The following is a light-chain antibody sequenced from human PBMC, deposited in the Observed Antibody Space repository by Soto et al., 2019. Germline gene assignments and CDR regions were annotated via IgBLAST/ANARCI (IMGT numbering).Light chain of an antibody. Sequence: QAASVSGSPGQSITISCTGTSSDVGSYNYVSWYQQHPGKAPKVMIYDVSNRPSGVSYRFSGSKSGNTASLTISGLQAEDEADYYCSSYTTSSTYVFGTGTKLTVL. CDR3: SSYTTSSTYV. V-gene: IGLV2-14*01. CDR2: DVS. J-gene: IGLJ1*01. CDR1: SSDVGSYNY.